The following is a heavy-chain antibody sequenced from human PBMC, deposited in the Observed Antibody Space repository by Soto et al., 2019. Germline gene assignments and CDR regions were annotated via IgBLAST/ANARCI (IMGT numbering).Heavy chain of an antibody. CDR3: AGTSSGYYSGFDY. CDR2: ISYDGSNK. V-gene: IGHV3-30-3*01. J-gene: IGHJ4*02. Sequence: AGGSLRLSCAASGFTFSSYAMHWVRQAPGKGLEWVAVISYDGSNKYYADSVKGRFTISRDNSKNTLYLQMNSLRAEDTAVYYCAGTSSGYYSGFDYWGQGTLVTVSS. CDR1: GFTFSSYA. D-gene: IGHD3-22*01.